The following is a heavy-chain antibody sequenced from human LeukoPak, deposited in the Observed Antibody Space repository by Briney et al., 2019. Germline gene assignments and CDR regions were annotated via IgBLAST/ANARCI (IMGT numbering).Heavy chain of an antibody. CDR3: ARSGYSNFDY. D-gene: IGHD3-3*01. CDR2: IYASGST. CDR1: GGPLSSGSDY. Sequence: TSQTLSLTCTVSGGPLSSGSDYWSWIRQSAGKGLEWIGRIYASGSTNYNPSLKSRVTISVDTSKNRFSLKLSSVTAADTAVYYCARSGYSNFDYWGQGTLVTVSS. V-gene: IGHV4-61*02. J-gene: IGHJ4*02.